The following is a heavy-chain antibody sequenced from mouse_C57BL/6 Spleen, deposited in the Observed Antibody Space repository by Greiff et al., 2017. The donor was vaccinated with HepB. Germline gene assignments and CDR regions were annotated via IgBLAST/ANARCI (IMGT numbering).Heavy chain of an antibody. V-gene: IGHV1-78*01. Sequence: VKLLQSDAELVKPGASVKISCKVSGYTFTDYTIHWMKQRPEQGLEWIGYIYPRDGSTKYNEKFKGKATLTADKSSSTAYMQLNSLTSEDSAVYFCARSSPFYEAWFAYWGQGTLVTVSA. CDR1: GYTFTDYT. CDR3: ARSSPFYEAWFAY. CDR2: IYPRDGST. D-gene: IGHD1-1*01. J-gene: IGHJ3*01.